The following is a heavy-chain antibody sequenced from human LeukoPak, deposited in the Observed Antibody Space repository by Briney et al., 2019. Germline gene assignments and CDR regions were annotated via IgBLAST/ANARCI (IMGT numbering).Heavy chain of an antibody. CDR1: GFTFSSYG. J-gene: IGHJ6*04. CDR2: INRSGGGK. V-gene: IGHV3-23*01. CDR3: ARDRVSSFLFLDCSSGMTG. D-gene: IGHD6-6*01. Sequence: GGSLRLSCAASGFTFSSYGMSWVRQAPGKGLEWVSDINRSGGGKYYVDSVKGRFTISRDNSKNTLYLQMNSLRAEDTAVYYCARDRVSSFLFLDCSSGMTGCSEGTTVSASS.